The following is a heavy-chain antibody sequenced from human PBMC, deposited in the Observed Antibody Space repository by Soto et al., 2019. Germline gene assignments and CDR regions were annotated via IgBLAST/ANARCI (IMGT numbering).Heavy chain of an antibody. J-gene: IGHJ3*02. CDR1: GYTFTNYY. V-gene: IGHV1-46*01. CDR2: INPSGGNT. Sequence: SVKVSCKASGYTFTNYYMHWVRQAPGQWLEWMGMINPSGGNTRYAQKFRGRVTMTRDTSTSTVYMELSSLRSEDTAVYYCARCMFSGVDLEATTICGQGTLVIVSS. CDR3: ARCMFSGVDLEATTI. D-gene: IGHD3-10*02.